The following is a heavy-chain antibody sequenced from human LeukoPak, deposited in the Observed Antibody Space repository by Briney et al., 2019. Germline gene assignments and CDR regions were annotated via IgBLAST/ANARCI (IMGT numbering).Heavy chain of an antibody. D-gene: IGHD6-13*01. CDR1: GFTFSSYS. J-gene: IGHJ6*03. Sequence: GSLRLSCAASGFTFSSYSMNWVRQAPGKGLEWIGSIYYSGSTYYNPSLKSRVTISVDTSKNQFSLKLSSVTAADTAVYYCARRIAAAGTDPYYYYYYMDVWGKGTTVTVSS. CDR2: IYYSGST. CDR3: ARRIAAAGTDPYYYYYYMDV. V-gene: IGHV4-39*07.